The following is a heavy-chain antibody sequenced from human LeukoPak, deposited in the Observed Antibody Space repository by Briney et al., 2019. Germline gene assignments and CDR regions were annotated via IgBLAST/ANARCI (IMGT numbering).Heavy chain of an antibody. V-gene: IGHV3-23*01. Sequence: GGSPRLSCAASGFTFSSYAMSWVRQAPGKGLEWVSAISGSGGSTYYADSVKGRFTISRDNSKNTLYLQMNSLRAEDTAVYYCAKTTYYYGSGSYYNAYYFDYWGQGTLVTVSS. CDR2: ISGSGGST. D-gene: IGHD3-10*01. CDR3: AKTTYYYGSGSYYNAYYFDY. CDR1: GFTFSSYA. J-gene: IGHJ4*02.